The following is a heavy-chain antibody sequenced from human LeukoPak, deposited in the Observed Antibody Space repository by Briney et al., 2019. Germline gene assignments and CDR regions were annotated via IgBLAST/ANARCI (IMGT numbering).Heavy chain of an antibody. D-gene: IGHD3-3*01. CDR1: GYTFTGYY. CDR2: INPNSGGT. Sequence: ASVKVSCKASGYTFTGYYMHWVRQAPGQGLEWMGWINPNSGGTNDAQKFQGRVTMTRDTSISTAYMELSRLRSDDTAVYYCARDVLRFLEWPRPFDYWGREPWSPSPQ. CDR3: ARDVLRFLEWPRPFDY. V-gene: IGHV1-2*02. J-gene: IGHJ4*02.